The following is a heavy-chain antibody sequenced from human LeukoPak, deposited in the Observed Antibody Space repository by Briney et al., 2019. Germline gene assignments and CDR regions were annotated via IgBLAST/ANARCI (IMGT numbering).Heavy chain of an antibody. J-gene: IGHJ3*02. CDR3: AVGVGATDPDAFDI. Sequence: ASVKVSCKASGGTFSSYAISWVRQAPGQGLEWMGWISAYNGNTNYAQKLQGRVTMTTDTSTSTAYMELRSLRSDDTAVYYCAVGVGATDPDAFDIWGQGTMVTVSS. D-gene: IGHD1-26*01. CDR2: ISAYNGNT. CDR1: GGTFSSYA. V-gene: IGHV1-18*01.